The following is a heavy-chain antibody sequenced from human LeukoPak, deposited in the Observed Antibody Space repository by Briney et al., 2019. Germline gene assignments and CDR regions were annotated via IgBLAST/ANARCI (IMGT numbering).Heavy chain of an antibody. V-gene: IGHV3-23*01. CDR3: AKDENYYDSSGYLF. Sequence: GGALRLSCAASGFTFSSYAMSSVRQAPGKELAWVAAICGIGGSKYYADSVKGRFTISRDNSKNTLYLQMNRLRAAETAVYYCAKDENYYDSSGYLFWGQGTLVTVSS. D-gene: IGHD3-22*01. CDR2: ICGIGGSK. CDR1: GFTFSSYA. J-gene: IGHJ4*02.